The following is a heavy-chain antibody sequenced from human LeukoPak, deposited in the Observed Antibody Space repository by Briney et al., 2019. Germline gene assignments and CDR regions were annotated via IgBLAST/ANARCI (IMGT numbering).Heavy chain of an antibody. V-gene: IGHV1-18*01. D-gene: IGHD6-13*01. Sequence: GASVKVSCKASGYTFTSYGISWVRQAPGQGLEWMGWISAYNGNTNYAQKLPGRVTMTTDTSTSTAYMELRSLRSDDTAVYYCARGEWGIAAAGTWDNWFDPWGQGTLVTVSS. CDR2: ISAYNGNT. CDR1: GYTFTSYG. CDR3: ARGEWGIAAAGTWDNWFDP. J-gene: IGHJ5*02.